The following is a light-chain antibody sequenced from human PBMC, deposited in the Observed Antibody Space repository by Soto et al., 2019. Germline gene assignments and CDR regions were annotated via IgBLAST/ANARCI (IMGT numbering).Light chain of an antibody. CDR3: QQYETFSGT. Sequence: DMQMTESPYTLSVSGGDRVTITCRASQTISSWLAWYQQKPGKAPKLLIYKASTLKSGVPSRFSGSGSGTAFTLTIASLQPDDFATYYYQQYETFSGTFGPGTKVDIK. V-gene: IGKV1-5*03. CDR1: QTISSW. J-gene: IGKJ1*01. CDR2: KAS.